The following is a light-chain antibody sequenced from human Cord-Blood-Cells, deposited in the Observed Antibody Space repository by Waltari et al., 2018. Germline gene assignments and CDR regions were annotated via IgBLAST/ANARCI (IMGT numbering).Light chain of an antibody. V-gene: IGKV3-15*01. CDR1: QSVSSN. J-gene: IGKJ5*01. CDR3: QQYNNWLIT. CDR2: GAS. Sequence: EIVMTQSPATLSVSPGARATLSCRASQSVSSNLAWYQQKPGQAPRLLIHGASTRATGIPARFSGSGSGTEFTLTISSLQSEDFAVYYCQQYNNWLITFGQGTRLEIK.